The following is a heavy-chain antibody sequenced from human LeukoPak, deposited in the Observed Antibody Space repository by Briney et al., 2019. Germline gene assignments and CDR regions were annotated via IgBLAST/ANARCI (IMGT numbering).Heavy chain of an antibody. CDR1: GVSFSDYY. V-gene: IGHV3-11*04. CDR3: ASSPLGLDVFDL. D-gene: IGHD7-27*01. CDR2: IGSGGGPI. Sequence: PVGSLRLSCAASGVSFSDYYMNWIRQAPGKGLEWVSYIGSGGGPIYYADSVKGRFTISRDNTKNSLYLLMNSLRAEDTAIYYCASSPLGLDVFDLWLQRTVVTVSS. J-gene: IGHJ3*01.